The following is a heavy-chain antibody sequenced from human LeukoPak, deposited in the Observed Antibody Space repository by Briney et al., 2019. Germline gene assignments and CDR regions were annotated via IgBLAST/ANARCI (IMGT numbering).Heavy chain of an antibody. Sequence: GGSLRLSCAASGFTFSSNWMHWVRQGPGKGLVWVSGINSDGSSTNYADSVKGRFTISRDNAKNTLYLQMNSLRAEDTAVYYCARVLGGNSPFDYCGQGTLVTVSS. CDR1: GFTFSSNW. CDR3: ARVLGGNSPFDY. D-gene: IGHD4-23*01. J-gene: IGHJ4*02. CDR2: INSDGSST. V-gene: IGHV3-74*01.